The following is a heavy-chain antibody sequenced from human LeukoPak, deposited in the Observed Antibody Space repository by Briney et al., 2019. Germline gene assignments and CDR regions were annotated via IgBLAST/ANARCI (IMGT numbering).Heavy chain of an antibody. CDR3: TRDRPVVCSSTSCYPRFDY. D-gene: IGHD2-2*01. V-gene: IGHV3-74*01. CDR2: INSDGSST. Sequence: QTGGPLRLSCAASGFTFSSYWMPWVRHVPGKGLVWVSRINSDGSSTSYADSVKGRFTISRDNAKNTLYLQMNSLRAEDTAVYFCTRDRPVVCSSTSCYPRFDYWGQGTLVTVSS. CDR1: GFTFSSYW. J-gene: IGHJ4*02.